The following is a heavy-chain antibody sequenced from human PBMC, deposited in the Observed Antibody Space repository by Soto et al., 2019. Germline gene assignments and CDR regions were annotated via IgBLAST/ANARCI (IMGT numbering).Heavy chain of an antibody. CDR2: INAGNGNT. Sequence: QVQLVQSGAEVKKPGASVKVSCKASGYTLTRYAMHWVRQAPGQRPEWMGWINAGNGNTKYSQKFQGRVTITTDTSASAAYMELSSLRSEDTAVYYCARDGAVAGDSNFDYWGQGTLVTVSS. V-gene: IGHV1-3*01. CDR1: GYTLTRYA. J-gene: IGHJ4*02. CDR3: ARDGAVAGDSNFDY. D-gene: IGHD6-19*01.